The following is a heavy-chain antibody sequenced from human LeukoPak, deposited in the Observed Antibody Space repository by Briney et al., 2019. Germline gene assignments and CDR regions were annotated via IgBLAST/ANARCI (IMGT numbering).Heavy chain of an antibody. Sequence: PGGSLRLSCEASGFNFYNFAMHWVRQAPGKGLEWVAVISNDERNKYYTDSVKGRFTISRDNSKNTVYLQMNSLRPEDTAMYYCARPSPPGDGYNPCDYWGPGALVIVSS. CDR1: GFNFYNFA. V-gene: IGHV3-30*04. D-gene: IGHD5-24*01. J-gene: IGHJ4*02. CDR3: ARPSPPGDGYNPCDY. CDR2: ISNDERNK.